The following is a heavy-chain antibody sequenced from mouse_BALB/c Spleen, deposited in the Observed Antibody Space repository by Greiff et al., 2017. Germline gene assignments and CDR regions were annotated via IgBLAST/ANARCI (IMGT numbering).Heavy chain of an antibody. CDR1: GYSFTGYY. D-gene: IGHD1-1*01. V-gene: IGHV1S34*01. CDR2: ISCYNGAT. CDR3: AREYYGSYWYFDV. Sequence: LVKTGASVKISCKASGYSFTGYYMHWVKQSHGKSLEWIGYISCYNGATSYNQKFKGKATFTVDTSSSTAYMQFNSLTSEDSAVYYCAREYYGSYWYFDVWGAGTTVTVSS. J-gene: IGHJ1*01.